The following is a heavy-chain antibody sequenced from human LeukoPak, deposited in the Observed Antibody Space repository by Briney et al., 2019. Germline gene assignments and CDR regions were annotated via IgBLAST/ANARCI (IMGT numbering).Heavy chain of an antibody. CDR3: AGGYRAYDTIRD. Sequence: SETLSLTCTVSGGSISSYWSWIRQPPGKGLAGVGYIYYSGNTNYNPSLKSRVTISVDTSKNQFSLQLSSVTAADTAVYYCAGGYRAYDTIRDWGQGTLVTVSS. CDR2: IYYSGNT. D-gene: IGHD5-12*01. V-gene: IGHV4-59*01. J-gene: IGHJ4*02. CDR1: GGSISSY.